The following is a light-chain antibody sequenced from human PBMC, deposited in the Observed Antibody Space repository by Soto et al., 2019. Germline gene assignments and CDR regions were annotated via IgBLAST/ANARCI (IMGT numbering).Light chain of an antibody. Sequence: DVVMTQSPLSLPATLGQPASISCRSNQSLVHSDGIAYFSWFQQRPGRSPRRLIYKVSNRDSGVPARFSGSGSGTDFALKISRVEAEDVGVYYCMQGTHWQITFGHGTRLEIK. CDR3: MQGTHWQIT. CDR1: QSLVHSDGIAY. V-gene: IGKV2-30*02. J-gene: IGKJ5*01. CDR2: KVS.